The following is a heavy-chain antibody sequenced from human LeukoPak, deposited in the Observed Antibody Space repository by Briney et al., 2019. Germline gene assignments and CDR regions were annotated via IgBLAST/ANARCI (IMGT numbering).Heavy chain of an antibody. V-gene: IGHV3-64*01. Sequence: PGGSLRLSCAASGFTFSSYAMHWVRQAPGKGLEYVSAISSNGGSTYYANSVKGRFTISRDNSKNTLYLQMNSLRAEDTAVYYCARGYDSSGYSDAFDIWGQGTMVTVSS. D-gene: IGHD3-22*01. CDR3: ARGYDSSGYSDAFDI. CDR2: ISSNGGST. J-gene: IGHJ3*02. CDR1: GFTFSSYA.